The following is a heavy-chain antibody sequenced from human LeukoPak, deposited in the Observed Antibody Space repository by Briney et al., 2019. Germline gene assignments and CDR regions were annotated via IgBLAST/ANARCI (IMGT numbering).Heavy chain of an antibody. CDR1: GFTFSSYG. CDR2: ISYDGSNK. J-gene: IGHJ4*02. CDR3: AKALTLSFDY. Sequence: GRSLRLSCAASGFTFSSYGMHWVRQAPGKGLEWVAVISYDGSNKYYADSVKGRFTISRDNSKNTLYLQMNSLRAEDTAVYYCAKALTLSFDYWGQGTLVTVSS. V-gene: IGHV3-30*18.